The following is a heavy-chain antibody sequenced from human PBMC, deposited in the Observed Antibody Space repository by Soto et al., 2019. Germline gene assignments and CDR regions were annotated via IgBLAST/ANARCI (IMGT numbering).Heavy chain of an antibody. D-gene: IGHD1-26*01. V-gene: IGHV1-18*01. CDR3: ARASGTGVGTTSY. CDR2: ISAYNGET. CDR1: GYTFINYG. Sequence: ASVKVSCKASGYTFINYGISLMRQVPGQVLEWMGWISAYNGETKYAQKFQGRVSMTTDTSTNTAYMELGSLRSDDTAVYYCARASGTGVGTTSYWGQGTLVTVSS. J-gene: IGHJ4*02.